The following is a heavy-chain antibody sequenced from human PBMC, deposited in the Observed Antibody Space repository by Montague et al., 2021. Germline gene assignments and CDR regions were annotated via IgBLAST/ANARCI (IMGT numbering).Heavy chain of an antibody. D-gene: IGHD6-13*01. CDR2: MYYGGST. CDR1: GDSPSSVGYS. V-gene: IGHV4-31*03. J-gene: IGHJ4*02. CDR3: ARGRLATGDFDY. Sequence: TLSLTCTVSGDSPSSVGYSWTWIRQHPGKGLEWIGYMYYGGSTYYNPSLKSRVTISGDTSKNHFSLWLTSVTAADTAVYYCARGRLATGDFDYWGQGTLVTVSS.